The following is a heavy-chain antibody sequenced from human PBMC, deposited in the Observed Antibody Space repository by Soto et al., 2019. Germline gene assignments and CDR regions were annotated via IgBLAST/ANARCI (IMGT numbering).Heavy chain of an antibody. CDR1: GGSISSSDYW. D-gene: IGHD2-8*02. J-gene: IGHJ4*02. CDR2: IYYTGST. CDR3: ARQIGRGGWWLDH. Sequence: QLQLQESGPGLVKPAETLSLTCPVSGGSISSSDYWWGWIRQPPGKGLEWIGSIYYTGSTYYNRSLESRVIISVDTSKNQFSLRLGSVTAADASVYYCARQIGRGGWWLDHWGQGTLVTVSS. V-gene: IGHV4-39*01.